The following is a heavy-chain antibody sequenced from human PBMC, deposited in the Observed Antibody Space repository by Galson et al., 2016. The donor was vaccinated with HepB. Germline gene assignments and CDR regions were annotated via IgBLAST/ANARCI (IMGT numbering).Heavy chain of an antibody. Sequence: SLRLSCAASGFTFSGYGMHWVRQAPGKGLEWVSAISDSDGRTYYADPVKGRFTISRDDTKNTFYLQMRSLRVEDTAIYYCAKVVVTELKASGTSYYYVHMDAWGKGTTVTVSS. J-gene: IGHJ6*03. CDR3: AKVVVTELKASGTSYYYVHMDA. CDR2: ISDSDGRT. CDR1: GFTFSGYG. V-gene: IGHV3-23*01. D-gene: IGHD2-21*01.